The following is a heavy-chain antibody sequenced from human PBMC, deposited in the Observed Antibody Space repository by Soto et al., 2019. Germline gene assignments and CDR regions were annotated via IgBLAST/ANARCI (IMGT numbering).Heavy chain of an antibody. J-gene: IGHJ6*03. CDR1: GGSFSGYY. CDR3: ARVRRITFVGVSGMDV. Sequence: QVQLQQWGAGLLKPSETLSLTCAVYGGSFSGYYWSWIRQPPGKGLEWIGEINHSGSTNYNPSLKSRVTISVDTSKSQFSLKLSSVTAADTAVYYCARVRRITFVGVSGMDVWGKGTTVTVSS. CDR2: INHSGST. D-gene: IGHD3-16*01. V-gene: IGHV4-34*01.